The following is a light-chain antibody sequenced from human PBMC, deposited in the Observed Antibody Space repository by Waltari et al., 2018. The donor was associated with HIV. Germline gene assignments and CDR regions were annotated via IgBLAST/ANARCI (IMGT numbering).Light chain of an antibody. CDR2: GNN. CDR3: QSYDSNLSGLV. V-gene: IGLV1-40*01. CDR1: RPNIGASYD. J-gene: IGLJ2*01. Sequence: HSVLKQPPSVSGATGQKVTISCTGSRPNIGASYDVTWYQQVPATAPRRLIHGNNYRPSGVPDRFSASRSGTSASLAITGLQADDEADYYCQSYDSNLSGLVFGGGTKLTVL.